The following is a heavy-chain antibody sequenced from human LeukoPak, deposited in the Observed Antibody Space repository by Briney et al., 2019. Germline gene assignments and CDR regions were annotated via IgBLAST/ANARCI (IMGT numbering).Heavy chain of an antibody. J-gene: IGHJ4*02. D-gene: IGHD3-22*01. Sequence: GGALRLSCAASGFTFSSYAMHWVRQAPGKGLEWVAVISYDGSNKYYADSVKGRFTISRDNSKNTLYLQMNSLRAEDTAVYYCARGTKTYYYDSSGYFHYWGQGTLVTVSS. CDR1: GFTFSSYA. CDR3: ARGTKTYYYDSSGYFHY. CDR2: ISYDGSNK. V-gene: IGHV3-30*01.